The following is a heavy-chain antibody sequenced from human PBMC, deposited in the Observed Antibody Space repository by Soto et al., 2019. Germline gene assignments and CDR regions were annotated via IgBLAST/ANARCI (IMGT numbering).Heavy chain of an antibody. D-gene: IGHD6-13*01. CDR2: INHSGST. J-gene: IGHJ4*02. CDR1: GGSFSGYY. Sequence: SETLSLTCAVYGGSFSGYYWSWIRQPPGKGLEWIGEINHSGSTNYNPSLKSRVTISVDTSKNQFSLELSSVTAADTAVYYCARENGPLRGIAAAGTDYWGQGTLVTVSS. V-gene: IGHV4-34*01. CDR3: ARENGPLRGIAAAGTDY.